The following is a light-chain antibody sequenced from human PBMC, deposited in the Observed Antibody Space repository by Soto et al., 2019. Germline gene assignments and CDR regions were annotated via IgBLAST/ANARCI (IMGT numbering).Light chain of an antibody. CDR3: SSYTSSSTAV. CDR2: EVV. Sequence: QSALTQPPSASGSPGQSVTISCTGTKNDIGVYDFVSWYQHHPGKAPRLIIYEVVQRPSGVPDRFSGSKPGNTASLTISGLQAEDEADYYCSSYTSSSTAVFGTGTKVTVL. V-gene: IGLV2-8*01. J-gene: IGLJ1*01. CDR1: KNDIGVYDF.